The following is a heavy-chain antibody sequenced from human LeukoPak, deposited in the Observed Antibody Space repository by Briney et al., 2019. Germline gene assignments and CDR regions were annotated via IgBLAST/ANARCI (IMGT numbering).Heavy chain of an antibody. Sequence: SQTLSLTCTVSGGSISSGSYYCSWIRQPAGKGLEWIGRIYTSGSTNYNPSLKSRVTISVDTSKNQFSLKLSSVTAADTAVYYCARGNHLLRAFDIWGQGTMVTVSS. J-gene: IGHJ3*02. CDR3: ARGNHLLRAFDI. CDR1: GGSISSGSYY. D-gene: IGHD1-14*01. V-gene: IGHV4-61*02. CDR2: IYTSGST.